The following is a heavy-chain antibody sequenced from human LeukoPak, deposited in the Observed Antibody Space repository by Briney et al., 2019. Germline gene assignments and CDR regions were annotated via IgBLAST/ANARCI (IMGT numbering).Heavy chain of an antibody. V-gene: IGHV4-38-2*01. CDR3: ARLGYSSSWHHSGAFDI. Sequence: SETLSLTCAVSGYSISSGYYWGWIRQPPGNGLECIGRIYHSGNTYYNPSLKSRVTISVDTSRNEFSLKLSSVTAADTAVYYCARLGYSSSWHHSGAFDIWGQGTMVTVSS. D-gene: IGHD6-13*01. CDR1: GYSISSGYY. J-gene: IGHJ3*02. CDR2: IYHSGNT.